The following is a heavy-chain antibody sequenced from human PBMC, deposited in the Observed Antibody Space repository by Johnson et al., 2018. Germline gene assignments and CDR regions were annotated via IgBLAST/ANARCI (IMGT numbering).Heavy chain of an antibody. J-gene: IGHJ3*02. CDR1: GFTFDDYA. Sequence: VQLVESGGGLVQPGRSLRLSCTASGFTFDDYAMHWVRQAPGKGLEWVSCISWNSGYTSYVDSVKGRFTISRDNAKNSLFLQMNSLRPEDTALYYCAKDIFKTFNSFDIWGQGTMVTVSS. D-gene: IGHD2-21*01. CDR3: AKDIFKTFNSFDI. V-gene: IGHV3-9*01. CDR2: ISWNSGYT.